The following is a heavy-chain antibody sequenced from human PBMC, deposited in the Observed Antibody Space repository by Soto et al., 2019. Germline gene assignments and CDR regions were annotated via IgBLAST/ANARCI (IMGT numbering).Heavy chain of an antibody. CDR3: ARGECSSIYCFTRWALDI. CDR1: GGSFSGYY. D-gene: IGHD2-2*01. Sequence: QVQLQQWGAGLLKPSETLSLTCAVHGGSFSGYYWTWIRQTPGKGLEWIGEISHSGSTNYNQSLKSRVTMSADPSKSQFSLNLTSVTAADSGVYYCARGECSSIYCFTRWALDIWGQGTVVTVSA. J-gene: IGHJ3*02. V-gene: IGHV4-34*01. CDR2: ISHSGST.